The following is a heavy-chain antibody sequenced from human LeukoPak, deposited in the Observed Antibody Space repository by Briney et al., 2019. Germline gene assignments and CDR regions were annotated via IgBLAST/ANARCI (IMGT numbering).Heavy chain of an antibody. CDR2: INTNTGNP. J-gene: IGHJ3*02. CDR3: ARVVVAGRSSPDAFDI. V-gene: IGHV7-4-1*02. CDR1: GNTFTSYA. D-gene: IGHD6-19*01. Sequence: ASVKVSCKASGNTFTSYAMNWVRQAPGQGLEWMGWINTNTGNPTYAQGFTGRFVFSLDTSVSTAYLQISSLKAEDTAVYYCARVVVAGRSSPDAFDIWGQGTMVTVSS.